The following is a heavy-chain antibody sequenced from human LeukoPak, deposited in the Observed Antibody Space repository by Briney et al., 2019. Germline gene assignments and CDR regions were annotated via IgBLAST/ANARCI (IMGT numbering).Heavy chain of an antibody. V-gene: IGHV1-18*01. Sequence: GASVNVSCKASGYTLTSYGISWVRQAPGQGLEWMGWISVYSCNTNYAQKLQGRVTLTTDTSTSTAYMELGSLRSDDTAVYYCARDADGVIDYWGQGTLVTVSS. CDR3: ARDADGVIDY. D-gene: IGHD3-10*01. CDR1: GYTLTSYG. CDR2: ISVYSCNT. J-gene: IGHJ4*02.